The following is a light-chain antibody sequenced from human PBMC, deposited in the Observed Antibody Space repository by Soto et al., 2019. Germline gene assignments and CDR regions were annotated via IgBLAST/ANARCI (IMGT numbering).Light chain of an antibody. V-gene: IGLV2-14*03. CDR1: SSDLGGYNY. J-gene: IGLJ2*01. CDR2: DVS. Sequence: QSVLTQPASVSGSPGQSITISCTGTSSDLGGYNYVSWYQQHPGKAPKLMIYDVSNWPSGVSNRFSGSKSGNTASLTISGLQAEDEADYYCSSYTSSSSLVVFGGGTKLTVL. CDR3: SSYTSSSSLVV.